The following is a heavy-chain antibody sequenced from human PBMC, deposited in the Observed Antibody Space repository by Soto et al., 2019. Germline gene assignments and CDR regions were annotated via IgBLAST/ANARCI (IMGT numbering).Heavy chain of an antibody. V-gene: IGHV4-31*03. Sequence: PSETLSLTCTVSGGSISSGGYYWSWIRQHPGKGLEWIGYIYYSGSTYYNPSLKSRVTISVDTSKNQFSLKLSSVTAADTAVYYCARDRVPRHYGMDVWGQGTTVTVSS. D-gene: IGHD1-1*01. CDR3: ARDRVPRHYGMDV. CDR2: IYYSGST. CDR1: GGSISSGGYY. J-gene: IGHJ6*02.